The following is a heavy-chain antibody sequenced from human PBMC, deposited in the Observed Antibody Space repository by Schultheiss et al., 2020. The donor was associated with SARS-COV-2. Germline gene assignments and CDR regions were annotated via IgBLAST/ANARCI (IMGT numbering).Heavy chain of an antibody. CDR3: AREGDYGDHHGMDV. Sequence: SETLSLTCAVYGGSFSGYYWSWIRQPPGKGLEWIGEINHSGSTNYNPSLKSRVTISVDTSKNQFSLKLSSVTAADTAVYYCAREGDYGDHHGMDVWGQGTTVTVS. CDR1: GGSFSGYY. CDR2: INHSGST. J-gene: IGHJ6*02. D-gene: IGHD4-17*01. V-gene: IGHV4-34*01.